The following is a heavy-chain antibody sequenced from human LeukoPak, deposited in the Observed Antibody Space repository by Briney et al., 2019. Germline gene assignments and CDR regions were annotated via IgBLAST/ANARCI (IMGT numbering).Heavy chain of an antibody. D-gene: IGHD5-24*01. CDR3: ASGRWLQYPFDY. J-gene: IGHJ4*02. CDR1: GGTFSSYA. Sequence: GASVKVSCKASGGTFSSYAISWVRQAPGQGLEWLGGIIPIFVTANYAQKFQGRVTITADESTSTAYMELSSLRSEDTAVYYCASGRWLQYPFDYWGQGTLVTVSS. CDR2: IIPIFVTA. V-gene: IGHV1-69*13.